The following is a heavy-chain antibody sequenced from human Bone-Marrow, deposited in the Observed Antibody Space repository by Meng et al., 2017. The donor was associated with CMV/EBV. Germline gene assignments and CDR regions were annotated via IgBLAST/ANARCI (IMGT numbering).Heavy chain of an antibody. V-gene: IGHV3-15*01. CDR1: GFTFSSYW. Sequence: GESLKISCAASGFTFSSYWMSWVRQAPGKGLEWVGRIKSKTDGGTTDYAAPVKGRFTISRDDSKNTLYLQMNSLRDEDTGIYYCAKYRFGLSTGEEPEWGQGTQVTVSS. D-gene: IGHD2-8*02. CDR2: IKSKTDGGTT. J-gene: IGHJ4*02. CDR3: AKYRFGLSTGEEPE.